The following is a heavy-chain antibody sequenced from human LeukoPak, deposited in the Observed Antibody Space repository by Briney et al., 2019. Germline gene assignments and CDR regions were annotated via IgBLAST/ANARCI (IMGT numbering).Heavy chain of an antibody. V-gene: IGHV4-4*07. CDR3: ARAAGYSSKAHYFDY. Sequence: SETLSLTCTVSGGSISSYYWSWIRQPAGKGLEWIGRIYTSGSTNYNPSLKSRVTMSVDTSKNQFSLKLSSVTAADTAAYYCARAAGYSSKAHYFDYWGQGTLVTVSS. J-gene: IGHJ4*02. CDR2: IYTSGST. D-gene: IGHD6-13*01. CDR1: GGSISSYY.